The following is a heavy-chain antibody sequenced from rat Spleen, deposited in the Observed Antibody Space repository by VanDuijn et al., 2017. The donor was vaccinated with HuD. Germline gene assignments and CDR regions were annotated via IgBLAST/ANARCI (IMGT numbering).Heavy chain of an antibody. CDR2: IWSDRNT. J-gene: IGHJ2*01. CDR3: ARRNNYPHYFDY. CDR1: GFSLNNYG. D-gene: IGHD1-10*01. V-gene: IGHV2-13*01. Sequence: QVQLKESGPGLVQPSQTLSLTCTVSGFSLNNYGVIWFRQPPGRGLEWMGIIWSDRNTKYNSALNSRLSISRDTSQNQVYLQMNSLQTEDTATYYCARRNNYPHYFDYWGQGVLVTVSS.